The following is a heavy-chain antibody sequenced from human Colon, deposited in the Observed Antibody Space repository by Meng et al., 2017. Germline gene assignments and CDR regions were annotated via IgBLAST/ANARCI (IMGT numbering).Heavy chain of an antibody. J-gene: IGHJ4*02. Sequence: LVEAGVGRVEPGVSLGLSCAASVFTFSSYSMNWSPQAPWKWLEWASSISTSSSYIYHADSVNTRFTISRDDAKNSLYLLINNLRAEDTAVYYCARGLQLGYWGQGTLVTVSS. CDR2: ISTSSSYI. V-gene: IGHV3-21*01. CDR1: VFTFSSYS. D-gene: IGHD5-24*01. CDR3: ARGLQLGY.